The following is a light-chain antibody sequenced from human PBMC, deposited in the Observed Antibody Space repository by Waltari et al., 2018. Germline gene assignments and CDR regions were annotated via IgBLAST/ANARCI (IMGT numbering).Light chain of an antibody. Sequence: EIVLTQYPGTLSLSPGERVTISCRASQSVSRALAWYQQKPGQAPRLLIYGAYNRATCIPDRFSGSGSGTDFSLTIRRLEPEDFAVYYCQHYVRLPVTFGQGTKVEIK. V-gene: IGKV3-20*01. J-gene: IGKJ1*01. CDR3: QHYVRLPVT. CDR2: GAY. CDR1: QSVSRA.